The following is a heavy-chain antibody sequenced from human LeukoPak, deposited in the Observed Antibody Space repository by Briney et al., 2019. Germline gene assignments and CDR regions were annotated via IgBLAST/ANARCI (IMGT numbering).Heavy chain of an antibody. V-gene: IGHV1-18*01. D-gene: IGHD3-22*01. CDR1: GYTFTSYG. Sequence: ASVKVFCKASGYTFTSYGISWVRQAPGQGLEWMGWISAYNGNTNYAQKLQGRVTMTTDTSTSTAYMELRSLRSDDTAVYYCARGAVHYDSSGYYYYWGRGTLVTVSS. CDR2: ISAYNGNT. CDR3: ARGAVHYDSSGYYYY. J-gene: IGHJ4*02.